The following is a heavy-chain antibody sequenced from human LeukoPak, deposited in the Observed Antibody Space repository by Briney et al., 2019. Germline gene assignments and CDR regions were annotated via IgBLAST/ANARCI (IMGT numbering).Heavy chain of an antibody. CDR3: ATLKRGSIYVYFDF. Sequence: SETLSLTCTVSGGSITSHYWSWIRQPAGKGLEWIAYQLDSMRTHDNPSLQSRLTLAEDTSKTQFSLILSSVTAADTAVYCCATLKRGSIYVYFDFWGEGTNVTVSS. CDR2: QLDSMRT. J-gene: IGHJ4*02. CDR1: GGSITSHY. V-gene: IGHV4-59*11. D-gene: IGHD5-18*01.